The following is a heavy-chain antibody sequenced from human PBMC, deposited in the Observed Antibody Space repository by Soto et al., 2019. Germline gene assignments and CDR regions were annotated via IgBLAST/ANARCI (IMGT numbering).Heavy chain of an antibody. D-gene: IGHD3-10*01. Sequence: GGSLRLSCTASGFTFGDYAMSWFRQAPGKGLEWVGFIRSKAYGGTTEHAASVKGRFTITRDDSKSIAYLQMNSLKTEDTAVYYCTYSSYYYGSGSYYPRSSWGQGTLVTVSS. CDR1: GFTFGDYA. CDR2: IRSKAYGGTT. V-gene: IGHV3-49*03. J-gene: IGHJ5*02. CDR3: TYSSYYYGSGSYYPRSS.